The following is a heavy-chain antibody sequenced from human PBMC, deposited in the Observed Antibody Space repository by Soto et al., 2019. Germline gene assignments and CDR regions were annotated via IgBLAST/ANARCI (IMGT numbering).Heavy chain of an antibody. Sequence: PGGSLRLSCAASGFAISTYSMNWLRQAPGKGLEWVSYISISGSNIYYAASVKGRFTISRDNAKNSLYLQMNSLSDEDTALYYCATYYYDSSGSHFGYWGQGTLVTVSS. CDR3: ATYYYDSSGSHFGY. D-gene: IGHD3-22*01. CDR2: ISISGSNI. V-gene: IGHV3-48*02. CDR1: GFAISTYS. J-gene: IGHJ4*02.